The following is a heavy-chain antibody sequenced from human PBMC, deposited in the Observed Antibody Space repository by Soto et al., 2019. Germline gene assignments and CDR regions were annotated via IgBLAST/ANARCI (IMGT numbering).Heavy chain of an antibody. D-gene: IGHD3-10*01. CDR2: VSYTGTT. V-gene: IGHV4-31*03. CDR1: GGSMSSVGSY. CDR3: AREEAVRIERWFDP. Sequence: PSETLSLTCTVSGGSMSSVGSYWTWIRQHPGKGLEWIGYVSYTGTTHYNPSFKSRVSISVATSQNQFTLKLTSVTAADTAVYYCAREEAVRIERWFDPWGQRTQVTVSS. J-gene: IGHJ5*02.